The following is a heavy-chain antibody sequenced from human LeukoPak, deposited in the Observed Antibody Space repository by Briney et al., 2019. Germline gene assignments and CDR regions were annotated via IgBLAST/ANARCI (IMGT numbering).Heavy chain of an antibody. V-gene: IGHV1-69*05. Sequence: SVKVSCKSSGGTFSSYVFSWVRQVPGQGLEWMGRIIPIFGTVNYAQKLQGRLTITTDESTSTAYMELSSLRSEDTAVYYCARGGLITVGGVVVIGGRLNYWGQGTLVTVSS. D-gene: IGHD3-16*02. J-gene: IGHJ4*02. CDR3: ARGGLITVGGVVVIGGRLNY. CDR1: GGTFSSYV. CDR2: IIPIFGTV.